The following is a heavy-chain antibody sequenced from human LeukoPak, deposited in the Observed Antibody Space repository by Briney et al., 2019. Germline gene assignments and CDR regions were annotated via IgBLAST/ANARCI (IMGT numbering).Heavy chain of an antibody. Sequence: GGSLRLSCAASGFTFSSYDIHWVRQAPGRGLEWVAFIRYDGSNKYYADSVKGRFTISRDNSKNTLYLHMNSLRAEDTAVYYCATLYVVVVVAATRRGDYWGQGTLVTVSS. CDR1: GFTFSSYD. CDR2: IRYDGSNK. V-gene: IGHV3-30*02. CDR3: ATLYVVVVVAATRRGDY. J-gene: IGHJ4*02. D-gene: IGHD2-15*01.